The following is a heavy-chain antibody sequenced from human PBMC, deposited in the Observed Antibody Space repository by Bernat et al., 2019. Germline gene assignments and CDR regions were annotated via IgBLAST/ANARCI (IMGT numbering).Heavy chain of an antibody. CDR1: GYTFTSYD. Sequence: QVQLVQSGAEVKKPGASVKVSCKTSGYTFTSYDINWVRQATGQGLEWMGWMNPNSGNTNYAQKLQGRVTMTTDTSTSTAYMELRSLRSDDTAVYYCARDRRELTFGWFDPWGQGTLVTVSS. CDR2: MNPNSGNT. J-gene: IGHJ5*02. D-gene: IGHD3-16*01. CDR3: ARDRRELTFGWFDP. V-gene: IGHV1-8*01.